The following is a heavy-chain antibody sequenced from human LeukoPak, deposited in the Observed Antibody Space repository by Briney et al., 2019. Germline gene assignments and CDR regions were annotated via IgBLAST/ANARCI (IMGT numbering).Heavy chain of an antibody. J-gene: IGHJ4*02. D-gene: IGHD3-3*01. CDR2: INTDGSST. Sequence: GGSLRLSCAASGFTFSSYWMHWVRQAPGKGLVWVSRINTDGSSTSYADSVKGRFTISRDNAKNTLYLQMNSLRAEDTAVYYCARDAYNFLEWLGRPDSADGAIDYWGQGTLVTVSS. CDR1: GFTFSSYW. CDR3: ARDAYNFLEWLGRPDSADGAIDY. V-gene: IGHV3-74*01.